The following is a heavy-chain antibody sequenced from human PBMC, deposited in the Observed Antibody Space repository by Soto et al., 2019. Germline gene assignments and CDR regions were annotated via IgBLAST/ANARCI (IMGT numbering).Heavy chain of an antibody. V-gene: IGHV1-18*01. Sequence: ASVKVSCKASGYTFTSYGISWVRQAPGQGLEWMGWISAYNGNTNYAQKLQGRVTMTTDTSTSTAYMELRSLRSDDTAVYYCARIGDTYYDYIWGSYRRIKDFDYWGQGTLVTVSS. CDR2: ISAYNGNT. D-gene: IGHD3-16*02. CDR3: ARIGDTYYDYIWGSYRRIKDFDY. J-gene: IGHJ4*02. CDR1: GYTFTSYG.